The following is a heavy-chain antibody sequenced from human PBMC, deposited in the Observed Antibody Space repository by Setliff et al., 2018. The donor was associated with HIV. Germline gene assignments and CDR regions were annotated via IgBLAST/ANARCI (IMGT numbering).Heavy chain of an antibody. Sequence: PSETLSLTCTVSGGSISSNSYYWGWFRQPPGKGLEWIGSIYYSGSTYYTPSLKSQVTISVDTSQNQFSLKLNSVTAADTAVYYCARRGIAAAGSDSWGQGTLVTVYS. V-gene: IGHV4-39*01. J-gene: IGHJ4*02. CDR1: GGSISSNSYY. CDR3: ARRGIAAAGSDS. CDR2: IYYSGST. D-gene: IGHD6-13*01.